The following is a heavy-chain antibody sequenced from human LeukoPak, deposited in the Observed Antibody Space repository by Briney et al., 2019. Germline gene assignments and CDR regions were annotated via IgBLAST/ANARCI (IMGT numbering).Heavy chain of an antibody. V-gene: IGHV3-7*01. CDR3: ARFDCSGGSCYSRNGMDV. CDR1: GFTFSSYW. Sequence: GGSLRLSCAASGFTFSSYWMSCVRQAPGKGLEWVANIKQDGSEKYYVDSVKGRFTISRDNAKNSLYLQMNSLRVEDTAVYYCARFDCSGGSCYSRNGMDVWGQGTTVTVSS. D-gene: IGHD2-15*01. CDR2: IKQDGSEK. J-gene: IGHJ6*02.